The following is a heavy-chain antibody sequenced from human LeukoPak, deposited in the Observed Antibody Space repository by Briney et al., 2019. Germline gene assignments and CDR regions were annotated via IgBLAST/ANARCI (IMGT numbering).Heavy chain of an antibody. V-gene: IGHV1-46*01. Sequence: GASVKVSCKASGYTFTSYGISWVRQAPGQGLEWMGIINPSGGSTSYAQKLQGRVTMTRDMSTSTVYMELSSLRSEDTAVYYCARDSLVVLEPLVYFDYWGQGTLVTVSS. D-gene: IGHD1-1*01. CDR2: INPSGGST. CDR1: GYTFTSYG. CDR3: ARDSLVVLEPLVYFDY. J-gene: IGHJ4*02.